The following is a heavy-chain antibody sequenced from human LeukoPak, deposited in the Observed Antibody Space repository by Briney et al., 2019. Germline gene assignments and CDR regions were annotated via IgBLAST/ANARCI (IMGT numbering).Heavy chain of an antibody. CDR3: ARYSSSLHGFDH. V-gene: IGHV1-8*01. CDR2: MNPNSGDT. CDR1: GYTFTSYD. Sequence: ASVKVSCKASGYTFTSYDINWVRQATGQGLEWMGWMNPNSGDTGYPQKSQGRVTMTRNTSISTAFMELSSLRSEDTAVYYCARYSSSLHGFDHWGQGTLVTVSS. D-gene: IGHD6-6*01. J-gene: IGHJ4*02.